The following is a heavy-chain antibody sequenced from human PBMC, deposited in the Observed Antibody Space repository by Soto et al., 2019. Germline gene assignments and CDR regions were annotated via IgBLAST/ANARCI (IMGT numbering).Heavy chain of an antibody. V-gene: IGHV1-69*02. CDR2: IIPILGIA. J-gene: IGHJ3*02. CDR1: GGTFSSYT. Sequence: QVQLVQSGAEVKKPGSSVKVSCKASGGTFSSYTISWVRQAAGQGLEWMGRIIPILGIANYAQKFQGRVTITADKSTSTAYMELSSLRSEATAVYYCARGTAIVVPAANDAFDIWGQGTMVTVSS. CDR3: ARGTAIVVPAANDAFDI. D-gene: IGHD2-2*01.